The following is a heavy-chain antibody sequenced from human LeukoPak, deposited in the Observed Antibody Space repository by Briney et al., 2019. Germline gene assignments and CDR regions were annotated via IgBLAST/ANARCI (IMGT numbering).Heavy chain of an antibody. V-gene: IGHV4-34*01. CDR3: ARGGYSYGYISWFDP. D-gene: IGHD5-18*01. CDR1: GGSFSGYY. J-gene: IGHJ5*02. CDR2: INHSGST. Sequence: KTSETLSLTCAVYGGSFSGYYWSWIRQPPGKGLEWIGEINHSGSTNYNPSLKSRVNISVDTSKNQFSLKLSSVTAADTAVYYCARGGYSYGYISWFDPWGQGTLVTVSS.